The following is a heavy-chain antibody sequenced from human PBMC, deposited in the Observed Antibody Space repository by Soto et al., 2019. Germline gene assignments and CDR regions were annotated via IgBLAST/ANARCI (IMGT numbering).Heavy chain of an antibody. V-gene: IGHV5-51*01. Sequence: LGESLKISCKGSGYIFTNYWIGWVRQMPGKGLEWMGIIYPGDSDTKYSPSFQGQVTISADKSINTAYLQWSSLKASDTAMYYCASLSRLEPRSAFDYWGQGTLVTVSS. J-gene: IGHJ4*02. CDR3: ASLSRLEPRSAFDY. CDR1: GYIFTNYW. CDR2: IYPGDSDT. D-gene: IGHD1-1*01.